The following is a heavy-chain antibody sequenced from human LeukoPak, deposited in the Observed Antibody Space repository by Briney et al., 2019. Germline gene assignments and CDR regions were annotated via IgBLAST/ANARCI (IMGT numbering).Heavy chain of an antibody. Sequence: PGGSLRLSCAASGFTVSSNYMSWVRQAPGKGLEWVSVIYSGGSTYYADSVKGRFTISKHNSKNTLYLQMNSLRAEDTAVYYCARGGWSGSPGFDYWGQGTLVTVSS. CDR2: IYSGGST. CDR3: ARGGWSGSPGFDY. V-gene: IGHV3-53*04. CDR1: GFTVSSNY. D-gene: IGHD3-3*01. J-gene: IGHJ4*02.